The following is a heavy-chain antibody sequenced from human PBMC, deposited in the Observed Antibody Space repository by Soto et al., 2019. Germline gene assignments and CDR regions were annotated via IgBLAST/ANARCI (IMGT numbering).Heavy chain of an antibody. CDR2: INLNSGGT. Sequence: ASVKVSCKASGSTFTDYYMHWVRQAPGQGLEWMGWINLNSGGTNYAQNFQGWVTMTRDTSISTAYMELSRLRYDDTAVYYCARPSRNAFSIWEQGTRGTASS. J-gene: IGHJ3*02. V-gene: IGHV1-2*04. CDR1: GSTFTDYY. CDR3: ARPSRNAFSI.